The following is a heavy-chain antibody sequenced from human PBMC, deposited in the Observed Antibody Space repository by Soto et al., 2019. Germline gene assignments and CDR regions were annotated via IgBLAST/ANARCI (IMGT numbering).Heavy chain of an antibody. Sequence: EVQLVESGGGLVQPGRSLRLSCAASGFSFDDYAMRWVRQAPGKGLEWVSGIRWNSASIGYADSLKGRITISRDNAKNSLYLQMNSLRAEDTALYYCAKAERDAFHIWGQGTMVTVSS. V-gene: IGHV3-9*01. CDR2: IRWNSASI. CDR1: GFSFDDYA. J-gene: IGHJ3*02. CDR3: AKAERDAFHI.